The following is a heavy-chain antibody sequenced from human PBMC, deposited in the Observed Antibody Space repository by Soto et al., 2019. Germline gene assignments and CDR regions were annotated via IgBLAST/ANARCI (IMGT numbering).Heavy chain of an antibody. CDR3: ARDRLSVGELSLIGYFDY. J-gene: IGHJ4*02. CDR2: ISASSSYT. V-gene: IGHV3-11*05. D-gene: IGHD3-16*02. CDR1: GFTFSDYY. Sequence: GGSLRLSCAASGFTFSDYYMSWIRQAPGKGLEWVSYISASSSYTNYADSVKGRFTISRDNAKNSLYLQMNSLRAEDTAVYYCARDRLSVGELSLIGYFDYWGQGTLVPVSS.